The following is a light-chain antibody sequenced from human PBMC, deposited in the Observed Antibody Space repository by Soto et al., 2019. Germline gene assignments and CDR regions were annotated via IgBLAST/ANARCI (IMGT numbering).Light chain of an antibody. CDR1: QSVSSS. Sequence: EIVLTQSPATLSLSPGERGTLSCRASQSVSSSLAWYQQKPGQAPRLLIYDASNRATGIPARFSGSGSGTDFTLTISSLEPGDFAVYYCQQRSNWPRTFGQGTKVEIK. V-gene: IGKV3-11*01. CDR2: DAS. CDR3: QQRSNWPRT. J-gene: IGKJ1*01.